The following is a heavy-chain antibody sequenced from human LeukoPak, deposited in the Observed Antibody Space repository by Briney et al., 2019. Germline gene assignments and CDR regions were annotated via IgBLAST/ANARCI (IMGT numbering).Heavy chain of an antibody. CDR2: INPNSGGT. D-gene: IGHD1-14*01. Sequence: ASVKVSCXASGYTFTGYYMHWVRLAPGQGLEWMGWINPNSGGTNYAQKFQGRVTMTRDTSISTAYMELSRLRSDDTAVYYCARVTSGRRYFDYWGQGTLVTVSS. CDR1: GYTFTGYY. CDR3: ARVTSGRRYFDY. V-gene: IGHV1-2*02. J-gene: IGHJ4*02.